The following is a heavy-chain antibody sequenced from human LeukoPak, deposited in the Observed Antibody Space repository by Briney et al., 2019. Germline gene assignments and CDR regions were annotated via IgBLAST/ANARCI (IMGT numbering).Heavy chain of an antibody. D-gene: IGHD2-21*02. CDR2: LSSYGGST. CDR3: AKDSPSVTATPHDY. J-gene: IGHJ4*02. CDR1: GFTFSVYV. Sequence: GGSLRLSCAASGFTFSVYVMSWVRQAPGKGLDWGSTLSSYGGSTYYADSVKGRFTISRDNSKNTLYLQMNSLRAEDTAVYFCAKDSPSVTATPHDYWGQGALVTVSS. V-gene: IGHV3-23*01.